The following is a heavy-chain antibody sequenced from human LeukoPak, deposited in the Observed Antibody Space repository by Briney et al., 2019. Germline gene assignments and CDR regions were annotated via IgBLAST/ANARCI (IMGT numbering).Heavy chain of an antibody. CDR2: IYYSGST. J-gene: IGHJ4*02. V-gene: IGHV4-59*01. CDR3: ARDQGSSWGLFDY. D-gene: IGHD6-13*01. CDR1: GGSISSYY. Sequence: SETLSLTCTVSGGSISSYYWSWIRQPPGKGLEWIGYIYYSGSTNYNPSLKSRVTISVDTSKNQFSLKLSSVTAAGTAVYYCARDQGSSWGLFDYWGQGTLVTVSS.